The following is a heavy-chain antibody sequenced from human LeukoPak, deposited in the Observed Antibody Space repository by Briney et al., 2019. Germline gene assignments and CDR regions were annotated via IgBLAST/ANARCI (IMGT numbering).Heavy chain of an antibody. J-gene: IGHJ4*02. Sequence: ASVKVSCKASGGTFSSYAISWARQAPGQGLEWMGGIIPIFGTVNYAQKFQGRVTITADESTSTAYMELSSLRSEDTAVYYCARDTGPYCSSTSCYALDYWGQGTLVTVSS. V-gene: IGHV1-69*13. D-gene: IGHD2-2*01. CDR2: IIPIFGTV. CDR1: GGTFSSYA. CDR3: ARDTGPYCSSTSCYALDY.